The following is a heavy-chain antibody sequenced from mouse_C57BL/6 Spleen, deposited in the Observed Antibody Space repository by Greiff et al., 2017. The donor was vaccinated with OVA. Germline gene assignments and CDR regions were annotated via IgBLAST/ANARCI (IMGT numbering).Heavy chain of an antibody. Sequence: EVKLMESGEGLVKPGGSLKLSCAASGFTFSSYAMSWVRQTPEKRLEWVAYISSGGDYIYYADTVKGRFTISRDNARNTLYLQMSSLKSEDTAMYYCTRDSTTVEGVMDYWGQGTSVTVSS. CDR3: TRDSTTVEGVMDY. CDR2: ISSGGDYI. J-gene: IGHJ4*01. D-gene: IGHD1-1*01. CDR1: GFTFSSYA. V-gene: IGHV5-9-1*02.